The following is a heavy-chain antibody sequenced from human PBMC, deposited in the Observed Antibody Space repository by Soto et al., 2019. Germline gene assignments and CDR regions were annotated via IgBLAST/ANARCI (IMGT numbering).Heavy chain of an antibody. D-gene: IGHD5-12*01. Sequence: PSVMMCVTYTVAEGSSVNHDGTWIRQPPGKRLEWIGYIYYSGSTTYNPSLKSRVTISVDTSRNQFSLKLSSVTAADTAVYYCARASGNDWRYAYWGRGTLVTVSS. CDR2: IYYSGST. CDR3: ARASGNDWRYAY. J-gene: IGHJ4*02. V-gene: IGHV4-59*11. CDR1: EGSSVNHD.